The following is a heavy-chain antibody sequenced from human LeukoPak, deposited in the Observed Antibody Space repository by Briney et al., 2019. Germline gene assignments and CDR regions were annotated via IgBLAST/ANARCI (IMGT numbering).Heavy chain of an antibody. CDR2: IFSSGTA. CDR1: GGSISSLY. J-gene: IGHJ4*02. V-gene: IGHV4-4*07. D-gene: IGHD3-10*01. Sequence: PSETLSLTCTVSGGSISSLYWSWIRQPAGKGLEWIGRIFSSGTANYNPSLKSRVTMSVDPSKNQFSLKLSSVTAADTAVYYCAREGEGDYYRLIDYWGQGTLVTVSS. CDR3: AREGEGDYYRLIDY.